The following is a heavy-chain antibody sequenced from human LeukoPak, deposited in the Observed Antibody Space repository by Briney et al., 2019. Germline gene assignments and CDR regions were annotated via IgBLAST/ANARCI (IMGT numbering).Heavy chain of an antibody. CDR3: ARRGCNGGSCYGY. D-gene: IGHD2-15*01. CDR2: IYPGDSDT. CDR1: GYSYTNYW. V-gene: IGHV5-51*01. J-gene: IGHJ4*02. Sequence: GESLKISCKGSGYSYTNYWISWVRQMPGKGLEWMGIIYPGDSDTRYSPSFQGQVTISADKSISTAYLQWSSLEASDTAMYYCARRGCNGGSCYGYWGQGTLVTVSS.